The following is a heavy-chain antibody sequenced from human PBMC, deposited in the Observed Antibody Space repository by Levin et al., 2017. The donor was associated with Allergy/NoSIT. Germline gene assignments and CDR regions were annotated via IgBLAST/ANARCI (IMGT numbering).Heavy chain of an antibody. V-gene: IGHV3-15*01. CDR2: IKSKTDGATT. CDR1: GFTFSNAW. Sequence: PGGSLRLSCAASGFTFSNAWMTWVRQAPGKGLEWVGRIKSKTDGATTDYAAPVKGIFTISRDDSKNTLYLQMNSLKIEDTAVYYCATALGGGYDYYWGQGTLVTVSS. D-gene: IGHD5-12*01. CDR3: ATALGGGYDYY. J-gene: IGHJ4*02.